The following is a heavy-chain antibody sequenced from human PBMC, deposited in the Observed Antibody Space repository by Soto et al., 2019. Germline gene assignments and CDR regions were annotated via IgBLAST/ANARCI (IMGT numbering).Heavy chain of an antibody. CDR2: ISRDGSSK. CDR1: GFTFSRYA. CDR3: ARSRNGAVPDSINF. Sequence: GGSLRLSCAASGFTFSRYAMHWVRQAPGEGLEWVAVISRDGSSKYYGDSVKGRFTVSRDNSNNALYLSMTSLRPDDTAVFYCARSRNGAVPDSINFWGQGTLVTVSS. D-gene: IGHD2-8*01. V-gene: IGHV3-30-3*01. J-gene: IGHJ4*02.